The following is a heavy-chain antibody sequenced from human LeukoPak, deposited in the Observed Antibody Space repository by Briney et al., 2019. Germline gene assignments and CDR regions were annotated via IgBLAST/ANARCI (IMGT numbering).Heavy chain of an antibody. D-gene: IGHD3-9*01. J-gene: IGHJ4*02. CDR3: VKELLYYDILTGYYPGPTGDY. CDR2: ISSNGGST. CDR1: GFTLSSYA. V-gene: IGHV3-64D*06. Sequence: GSLRLSCSASGFTLSSYAMHWVRQAPGKGLEYVSAISSNGGSTYYADSVKGRFTISRDNSKNTLYLQMSSLRAEDTAVYYCVKELLYYDILTGYYPGPTGDYWGQGTLVTVSS.